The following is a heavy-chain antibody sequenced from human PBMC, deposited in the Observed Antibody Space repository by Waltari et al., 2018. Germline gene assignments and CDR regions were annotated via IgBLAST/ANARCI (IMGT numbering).Heavy chain of an antibody. D-gene: IGHD5-18*01. J-gene: IGHJ4*02. CDR3: ARDAAGYSWGY. Sequence: EVQLVESGGGLVKPGGSLRLSCAASGFTFSSYSMNWVRQAPGKGLEVVSSISSRSSYIYYADSVKGRFTISRDNAKNSLYLQMNSLRAEDTAVYYCARDAAGYSWGYWGQGTLVTVSS. V-gene: IGHV3-21*01. CDR1: GFTFSSYS. CDR2: ISSRSSYI.